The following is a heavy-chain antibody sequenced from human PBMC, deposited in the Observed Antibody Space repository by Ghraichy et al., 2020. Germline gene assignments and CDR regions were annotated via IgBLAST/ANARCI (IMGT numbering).Heavy chain of an antibody. J-gene: IGHJ4*02. CDR2: ISAYNGNT. V-gene: IGHV1-18*01. CDR3: ARDSSGYYSSGEDFDY. D-gene: IGHD3-22*01. Sequence: GGEGGGGISAYNGNTNYARKLQGRVTMTTDTSTSTAYMELRSLRSDDTAVYYCARDSSGYYSSGEDFDYWGQGTLVTVSS.